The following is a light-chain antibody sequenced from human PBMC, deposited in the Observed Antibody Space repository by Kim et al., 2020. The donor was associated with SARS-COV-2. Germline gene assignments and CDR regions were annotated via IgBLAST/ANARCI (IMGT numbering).Light chain of an antibody. CDR2: DVS. J-gene: IGLJ2*01. Sequence: QSVVTQPASVSGSPGQSITISCTGTSSDVGGYKYVSWYQQHPGKAPKLMIYDVSNRPSGVSNRFSGSKSGNTASLTISGLQAEDEADYYCSSYTSSNTVIFGGGTQLTVL. CDR1: SSDVGGYKY. CDR3: SSYTSSNTVI. V-gene: IGLV2-14*03.